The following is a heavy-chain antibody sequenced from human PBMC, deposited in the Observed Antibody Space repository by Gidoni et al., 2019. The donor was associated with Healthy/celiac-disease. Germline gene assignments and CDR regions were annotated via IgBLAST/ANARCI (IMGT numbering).Heavy chain of an antibody. CDR1: GGTFRSYA. V-gene: IGHV1-69*01. J-gene: IGHJ4*02. CDR2: IIPSFGTA. Sequence: QVQLVQSGAEVKKPGSSVKVSCQASGGTFRSYAISWGRQAPGQGLEWMGGIIPSFGTANYAQKFQGRVTITADESTSTAYMELSSLRSEDTAVYYCARDPLDWNDVGEGHNWGQGTLVTVSS. CDR3: ARDPLDWNDVGEGHN. D-gene: IGHD1-1*01.